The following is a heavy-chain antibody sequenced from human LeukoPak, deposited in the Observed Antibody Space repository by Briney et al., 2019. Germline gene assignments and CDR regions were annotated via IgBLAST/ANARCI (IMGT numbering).Heavy chain of an antibody. V-gene: IGHV1-69*06. CDR1: GGTFSSYA. CDR3: ASRDGYKNPDDY. D-gene: IGHD5-24*01. J-gene: IGHJ4*02. Sequence: GASVKVSCKASGGTFSSYAISWVRQAPGQGLEWMGGIIPIFGTANYAQKFQGRVTITADKSTSTAYVELSSLRSEDTAVYYCASRDGYKNPDDYWGQGTLVTVSS. CDR2: IIPIFGTA.